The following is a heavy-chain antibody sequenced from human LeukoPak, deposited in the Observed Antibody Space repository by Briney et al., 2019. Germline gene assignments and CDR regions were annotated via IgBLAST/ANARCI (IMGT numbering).Heavy chain of an antibody. CDR3: VRDKGDSRSPSILDF. V-gene: IGHV3-7*03. Sequence: GGPLRLSCAASGFTFSIYGMSWVRQAPGKGLEWVANIKEDGREKNYIDSVMGRFTISRDNAKNSLYLQMNSLRAEDTATYYCVRDKGDSRSPSILDFWGQGTLVTVSS. CDR1: GFTFSIYG. J-gene: IGHJ4*02. CDR2: IKEDGREK. D-gene: IGHD6-6*01.